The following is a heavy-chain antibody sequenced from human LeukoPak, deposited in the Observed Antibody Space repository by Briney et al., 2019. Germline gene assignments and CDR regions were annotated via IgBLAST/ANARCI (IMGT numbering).Heavy chain of an antibody. CDR1: GYTFTSYD. CDR3: ARDMSTRVTPISYAIDV. D-gene: IGHD4-23*01. Sequence: GASVKVSCKASGYTFTSYDINWVRQATGQGLEWMGWMNPNSGNTGYAQKFQGRVSMTRDTSTTTVYLELSSLRSEDTAVYYCARDMSTRVTPISYAIDVWGQGTMVTVSS. CDR2: MNPNSGNT. J-gene: IGHJ3*01. V-gene: IGHV1-8*02.